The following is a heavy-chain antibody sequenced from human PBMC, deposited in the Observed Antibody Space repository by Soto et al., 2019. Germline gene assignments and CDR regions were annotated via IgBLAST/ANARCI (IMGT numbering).Heavy chain of an antibody. D-gene: IGHD2-2*03. CDR3: AKLDIVVVPAAGGFDY. V-gene: IGHV3-23*01. Sequence: EVQLLESGGGLVQPGGSLRLSCAASGFTFSSYDMSWVRQAPGKGLEWVSAISGSGGSTYYADSVKGRFTISRDNSKNTLYLQMNSLRAEDTAVYYCAKLDIVVVPAAGGFDYWGQGTLVTVSS. CDR2: ISGSGGST. J-gene: IGHJ4*02. CDR1: GFTFSSYD.